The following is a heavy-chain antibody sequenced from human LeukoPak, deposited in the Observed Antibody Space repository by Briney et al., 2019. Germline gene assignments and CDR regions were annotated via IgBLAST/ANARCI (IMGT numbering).Heavy chain of an antibody. D-gene: IGHD3-10*01. CDR1: GFTVRNNF. CDR3: ARDGGSYYPISLDY. CDR2: VYSDDST. J-gene: IGHJ4*02. V-gene: IGHV3-66*01. Sequence: GGSLRLSCAVSGFTVRNNFMTWVRQAPGKGLEWVSVVYSDDSTYYAGSVKGRFTISRDYSTNTLYLQKNSLRVDDTAVYYCARDGGSYYPISLDYWGQGTQVTVSS.